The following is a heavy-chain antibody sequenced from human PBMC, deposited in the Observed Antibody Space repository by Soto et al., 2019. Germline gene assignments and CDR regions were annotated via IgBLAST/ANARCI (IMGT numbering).Heavy chain of an antibody. D-gene: IGHD5-18*01. CDR1: GGSISSSSYY. CDR2: IYYSGST. Sequence: SETLSLTCTVSGGSISSSSYYWGWIRQPPGKGLKWIGSIYYSGSTYYNPSLKSRVTISVDTSKNKISQKLSSVTAADTAVYYCARHQDVDTAMVLPYYYYYYMDVWGKGTTVT. J-gene: IGHJ6*03. CDR3: ARHQDVDTAMVLPYYYYYYMDV. V-gene: IGHV4-39*01.